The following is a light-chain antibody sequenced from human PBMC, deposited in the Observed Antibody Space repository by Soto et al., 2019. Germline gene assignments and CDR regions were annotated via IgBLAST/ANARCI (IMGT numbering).Light chain of an antibody. Sequence: DIQMTQSPSSLSSSVGDRVTITCQASEDINNYLYWYQQNPGKAPKLLIYDTSTLETGVPSRFSGSESGTDFTLTFGALQPEDVATYYCLEYDDLPLTSGGGTKVEIK. CDR3: LEYDDLPLT. V-gene: IGKV1-33*01. CDR1: EDINNY. J-gene: IGKJ4*01. CDR2: DTS.